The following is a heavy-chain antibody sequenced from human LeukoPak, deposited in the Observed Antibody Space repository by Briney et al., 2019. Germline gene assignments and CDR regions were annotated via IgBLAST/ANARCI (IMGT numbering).Heavy chain of an antibody. CDR3: AKDSGHDYLE. J-gene: IGHJ4*02. CDR1: GFTFSAYG. D-gene: IGHD5-12*01. Sequence: GRSLRLSCAASGFTFSAYGMHWVRQAPGKGLEWMAFIRFDGTNKFYADSVKGRFTISRDNSKGTVFLQMTSLSSEDTGVYYCAKDSGHDYLEWGQGTLVTVSS. V-gene: IGHV3-30*02. CDR2: IRFDGTNK.